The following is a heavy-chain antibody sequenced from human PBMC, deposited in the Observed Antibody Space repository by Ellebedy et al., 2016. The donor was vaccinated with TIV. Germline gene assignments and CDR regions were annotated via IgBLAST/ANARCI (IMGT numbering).Heavy chain of an antibody. J-gene: IGHJ5*02. CDR1: GYTFTDYY. CDR2: INPHSGGT. V-gene: IGHV1-2*02. CDR3: ARDYLLTTAIINWFDP. Sequence: AASVKVSCKASGYTFTDYYLHWVRQAPGQGLEWMGWINPHSGGTNYAQKFQGRVAMTRDTAIRTAYMELTRLISDDTAMYYCARDYLLTTAIINWFDPWGQGTLVTVSS. D-gene: IGHD1-1*01.